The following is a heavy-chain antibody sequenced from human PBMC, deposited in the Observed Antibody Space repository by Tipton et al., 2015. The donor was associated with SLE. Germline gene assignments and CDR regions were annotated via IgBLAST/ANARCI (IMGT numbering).Heavy chain of an antibody. J-gene: IGHJ3*02. Sequence: LRLSCAVYGGSFSGYYWSWIRQPPGKGLEWIGEINHSGSTNYNPSLKSRVTISVDTSKNQFSLKLSSVTAADTAVYYCARKKVLRFLEWLPRDAFDIWGQGTMVTVSS. CDR2: INHSGST. CDR1: GGSFSGYY. D-gene: IGHD3-3*01. CDR3: ARKKVLRFLEWLPRDAFDI. V-gene: IGHV4-34*01.